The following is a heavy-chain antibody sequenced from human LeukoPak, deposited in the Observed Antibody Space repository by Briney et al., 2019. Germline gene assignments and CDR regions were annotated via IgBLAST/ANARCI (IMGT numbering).Heavy chain of an antibody. Sequence: ASVKVSCKASGYIFTNYAMNWVRQAPGQGLEWMGWINTNTGNPTYAQGFTGRFVFSLDTSVSTAYLQISSLKAEDTAVYYCARDRCTNGVCYLDYWGQGTLVTVSS. V-gene: IGHV7-4-1*02. D-gene: IGHD2-8*01. CDR2: INTNTGNP. CDR1: GYIFTNYA. J-gene: IGHJ4*02. CDR3: ARDRCTNGVCYLDY.